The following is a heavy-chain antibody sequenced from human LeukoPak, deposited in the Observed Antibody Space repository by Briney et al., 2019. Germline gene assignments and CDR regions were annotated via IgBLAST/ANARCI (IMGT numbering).Heavy chain of an antibody. J-gene: IGHJ4*02. CDR1: GFTFSSYS. Sequence: GGSLRLSCAASGFTFSSYSMNWVRQAPGKGLEWVSSISSSSSYIYYADSVKGRFTISRDNAKNSLYLQMNSLRAEDTAVYYCARGSPVVPAAMWFDYWGQGTLVTVSS. CDR2: ISSSSSYI. V-gene: IGHV3-21*01. CDR3: ARGSPVVPAAMWFDY. D-gene: IGHD2-2*01.